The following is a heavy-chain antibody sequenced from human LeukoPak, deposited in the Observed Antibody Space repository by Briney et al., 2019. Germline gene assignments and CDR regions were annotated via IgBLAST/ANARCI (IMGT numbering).Heavy chain of an antibody. J-gene: IGHJ4*02. V-gene: IGHV3-30*03. D-gene: IGHD5-12*01. CDR2: ISSDGNDK. CDR1: GFTFNSYG. Sequence: PGRSLRLSCAASGFTFNSYGMHWVRQAPGKGLEWVALISSDGNDKLYGDSVKGRFTISRDDSKSTLYLQMNSLRAEDTAVYYCTAKVIRGNSGDDYDDWGQGTLVTVSS. CDR3: TAKVIRGNSGDDYDD.